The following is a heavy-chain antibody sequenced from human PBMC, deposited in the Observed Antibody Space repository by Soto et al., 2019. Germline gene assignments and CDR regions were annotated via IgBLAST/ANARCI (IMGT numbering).Heavy chain of an antibody. CDR2: IIPILGIA. V-gene: IGHV1-69*08. CDR3: AREWGSYYDSSGYDAFDI. Sequence: QVQLVQSGAEVKKPGSSVKVSCKASGGTFSSYTISWVRQAPGQGLEWMGRIIPILGIANYAQKFQGRVTITADKSTSTAYKELSSLRSEDTAVYYCAREWGSYYDSSGYDAFDIWGQGTMVTVSS. J-gene: IGHJ3*02. D-gene: IGHD3-22*01. CDR1: GGTFSSYT.